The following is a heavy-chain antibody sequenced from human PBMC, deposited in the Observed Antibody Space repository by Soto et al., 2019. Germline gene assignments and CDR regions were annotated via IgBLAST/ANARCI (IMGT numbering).Heavy chain of an antibody. CDR1: GGTFTSYD. CDR3: ASSSSPGVWYYYYYGMDV. CDR2: MNPNSGNT. J-gene: IGHJ6*02. V-gene: IGHV1-8*01. D-gene: IGHD6-6*01. Sequence: GASVKVSCKTSGGTFTSYDINWVRQATGQGLEWMGWMNPNSGNTGYAQKFQGRVTMTRNTSISTAYMELSSLRSEDTAVYYCASSSSPGVWYYYYYGMDVWGQGTTVTVSS.